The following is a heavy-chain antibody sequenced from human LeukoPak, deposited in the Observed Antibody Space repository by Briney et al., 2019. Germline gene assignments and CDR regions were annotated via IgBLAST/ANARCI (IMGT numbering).Heavy chain of an antibody. V-gene: IGHV4-31*03. J-gene: IGHJ5*02. CDR1: GGSISSGGYY. Sequence: SETLSLTCTVSGGSISSGGYYWSWIRQHPGKGLEWIGYIYYSGSTYYNPSLKSRVTISVDTSKNQFSLKLSSVTAADTAVYYCARVGIGRWFDPWGQGTLVTVSS. CDR3: ARVGIGRWFDP. CDR2: IYYSGST. D-gene: IGHD6-13*01.